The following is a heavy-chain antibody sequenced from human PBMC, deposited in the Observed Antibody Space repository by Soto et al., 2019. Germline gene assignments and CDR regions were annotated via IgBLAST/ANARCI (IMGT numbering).Heavy chain of an antibody. V-gene: IGHV1-18*01. CDR3: AITPGRGYDFWSGSVLHYYGMDV. Sequence: ASVKVSCKASGYTFTSYGISWVRQAPGQGLEWMGWISAYNGNTNYAQKLQGRVTMTTDTSTSTAYMELRSLRSDDTAVYYCAITPGRGYDFWSGSVLHYYGMDVWGQGTTVTVSS. J-gene: IGHJ6*02. CDR1: GYTFTSYG. CDR2: ISAYNGNT. D-gene: IGHD3-3*01.